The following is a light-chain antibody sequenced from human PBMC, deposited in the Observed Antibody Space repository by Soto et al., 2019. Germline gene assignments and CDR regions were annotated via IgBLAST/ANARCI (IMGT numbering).Light chain of an antibody. V-gene: IGKV3-15*01. Sequence: EIVMTQSPATQSVSPGEGATLSCRASQSISSKLAWYQQKPGQAPRLLIYAASTRATGVPARFSGSGSGTEFTLTISSLQSEDLAVYYCQHYNDWRWTFGQGTKVEIK. CDR2: AAS. CDR3: QHYNDWRWT. J-gene: IGKJ1*01. CDR1: QSISSK.